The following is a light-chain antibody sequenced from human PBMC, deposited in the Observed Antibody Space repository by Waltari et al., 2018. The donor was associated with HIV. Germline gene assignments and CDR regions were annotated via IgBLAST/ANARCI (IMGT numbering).Light chain of an antibody. CDR1: TGAVTGAYY. V-gene: IGLV7-43*01. CDR3: LLYCGIPHPYWA. Sequence: QTVVTPQPSLTVPPGATGTLNCASSTGAVTGAYYPSWLQLKPGQPPTPLIDSTTNKFSWPPVRFSGSILGGRPALTLSGAQSGDEALYYCLLYCGIPHPYWAFGGGTKLTVL. J-gene: IGLJ3*02. CDR2: STT.